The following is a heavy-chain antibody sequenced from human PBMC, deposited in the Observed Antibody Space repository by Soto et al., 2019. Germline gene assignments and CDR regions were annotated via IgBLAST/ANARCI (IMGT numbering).Heavy chain of an antibody. CDR3: SHSVDDYDFWSGPYYFDY. J-gene: IGHJ4*02. CDR2: IYWDDDK. CDR1: GFSLSTSGVG. V-gene: IGHV2-5*02. D-gene: IGHD3-3*01. Sequence: SGPTLVNPTQTLTLTCTFSGFSLSTSGVGVGWIRQPPGKALEWLALIYWDDDKRYSPSLKSRLTITKDTSKNQVVLTMTNMDPVDTATYYCSHSVDDYDFWSGPYYFDYWGQGTLVTVSS.